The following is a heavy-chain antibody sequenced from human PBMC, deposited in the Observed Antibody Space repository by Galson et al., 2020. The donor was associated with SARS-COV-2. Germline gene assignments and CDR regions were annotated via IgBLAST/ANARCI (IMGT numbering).Heavy chain of an antibody. CDR1: GGSMSSGDTY. Sequence: ASETLSLTCTASGGSMSSGDTYWSCIRPHPGKGLESIGYNYYSRTSYSSPSLNSRLIISVETSKNQFSLKLSSVTAADTAVYYGARESLARGVYTTWGQGTLVTVSS. V-gene: IGHV4-31*03. D-gene: IGHD3-10*01. CDR2: NYYSRTS. CDR3: ARESLARGVYTT. J-gene: IGHJ4*02.